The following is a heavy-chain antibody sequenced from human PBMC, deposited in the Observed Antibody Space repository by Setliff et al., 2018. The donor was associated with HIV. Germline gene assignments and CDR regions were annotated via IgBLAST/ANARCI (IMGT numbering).Heavy chain of an antibody. Sequence: SETLSLTCAVYGGSFSGYYWSWIRQLPGKGLEWIGEINHSGNTNYNPSLRSRVTISVDTSKNQFSLKLNSVTAADTAVYYCARLGAENFGDYDWVDYWGQGTLVTVSS. D-gene: IGHD5-12*01. CDR1: GGSFSGYY. CDR3: ARLGAENFGDYDWVDY. V-gene: IGHV4-34*01. J-gene: IGHJ4*02. CDR2: INHSGNT.